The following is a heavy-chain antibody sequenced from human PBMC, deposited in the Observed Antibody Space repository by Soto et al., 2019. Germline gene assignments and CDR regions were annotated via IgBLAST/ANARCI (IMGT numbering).Heavy chain of an antibody. Sequence: SETLSLTCAVYGGSFSGYYWSWIRQPPGKGLEWIGEINHSGSTNYNPSLKSRVTISVDTSKNQFSLKLSSVTAADTAVYYCARVTYYYDSSGYYYFDYWGQGTLVTVSS. V-gene: IGHV4-34*01. D-gene: IGHD3-22*01. CDR3: ARVTYYYDSSGYYYFDY. CDR1: GGSFSGYY. J-gene: IGHJ4*02. CDR2: INHSGST.